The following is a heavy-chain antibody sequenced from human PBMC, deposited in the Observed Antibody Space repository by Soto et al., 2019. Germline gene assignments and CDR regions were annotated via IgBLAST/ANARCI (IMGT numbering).Heavy chain of an antibody. Sequence: QVQLVQSGAEVKKPGASVKVSCKASGYTFTGYYMHWVRQAPGQGLEWMGWINPNSGGTNYAQKFQGWVTMTRDTXINXAYMELSRLRSDDTAVYYCARGMNYYGSGSYYFDYWGQGPLGTVS. CDR1: GYTFTGYY. J-gene: IGHJ4*02. V-gene: IGHV1-2*04. CDR3: ARGMNYYGSGSYYFDY. D-gene: IGHD3-10*01. CDR2: INPNSGGT.